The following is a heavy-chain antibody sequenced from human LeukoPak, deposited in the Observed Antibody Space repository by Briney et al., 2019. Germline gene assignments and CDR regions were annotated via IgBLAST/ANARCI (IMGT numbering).Heavy chain of an antibody. CDR2: ISGSGRST. CDR3: AKDRARGEFDY. V-gene: IGHV3-23*01. D-gene: IGHD3-16*01. J-gene: IGHJ4*02. Sequence: GGSLRLSCAASGFTFSRYAMSWVRQAPGKGLEWVSAISGSGRSTYYADSEKGRFTISRDNSKNTLYLQLNSLRAEDTAVYYCAKDRARGEFDYWGQGTLVTVSS. CDR1: GFTFSRYA.